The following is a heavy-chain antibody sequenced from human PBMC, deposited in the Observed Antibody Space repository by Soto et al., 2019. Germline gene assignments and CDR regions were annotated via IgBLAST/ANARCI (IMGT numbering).Heavy chain of an antibody. CDR3: ARDSGRVQLWPQLGY. V-gene: IGHV4-30-4*01. CDR1: GGSISSGDYY. CDR2: IYYSGST. Sequence: PSETLSLTCTVSGGSISSGDYYWSWIRQPPGKGLEWIGYIYYSGSTYYNPSLKSRVTISVDTSKNQFSLKLSSVTAADTAVYYCARDSGRVQLWPQLGYWGQGTLVTVSS. J-gene: IGHJ4*02. D-gene: IGHD5-18*01.